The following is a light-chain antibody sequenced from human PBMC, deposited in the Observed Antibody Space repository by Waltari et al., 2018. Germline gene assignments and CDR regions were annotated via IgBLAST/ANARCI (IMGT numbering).Light chain of an antibody. CDR3: QHSDGPSP. CDR1: QTISNH. J-gene: IGKJ2*01. V-gene: IGKV1-39*01. Sequence: DIQMTQSPSSLSASVGDRATITCRASQTISNHLNWYQHKPGQAPRLLIFGVSSLRAGVPSRFRGSGSETDFTLTISGLQPEDLATYYCQHSDGPSPFGQGTKLEIK. CDR2: GVS.